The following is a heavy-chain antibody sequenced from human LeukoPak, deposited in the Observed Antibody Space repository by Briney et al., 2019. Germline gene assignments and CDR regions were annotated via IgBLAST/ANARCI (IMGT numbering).Heavy chain of an antibody. Sequence: GGSLRLSCAASGFTFSSYSMNWVRQAPGKGLEWVSSISSSSNYIYYADSVKGRFTISRDNAKNSLYLQMNSLRAEDTALYYCAKDKGDPEGYYYMDVWGKGTTVTISS. J-gene: IGHJ6*03. V-gene: IGHV3-21*04. D-gene: IGHD2-21*02. CDR1: GFTFSSYS. CDR2: ISSSSNYI. CDR3: AKDKGDPEGYYYMDV.